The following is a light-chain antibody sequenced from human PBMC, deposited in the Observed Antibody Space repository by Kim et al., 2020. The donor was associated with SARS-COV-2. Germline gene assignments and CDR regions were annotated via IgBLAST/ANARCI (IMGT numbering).Light chain of an antibody. Sequence: VAPGKTASITCYGDKLGDKYACWYQQKPGQSPVLVIYQDSKRPSGIPERFSGSNSGNTATLTISGTQAMDEADYYCQAWDSSFVVFGGGTQLTV. V-gene: IGLV3-1*01. CDR2: QDS. J-gene: IGLJ2*01. CDR1: KLGDKY. CDR3: QAWDSSFVV.